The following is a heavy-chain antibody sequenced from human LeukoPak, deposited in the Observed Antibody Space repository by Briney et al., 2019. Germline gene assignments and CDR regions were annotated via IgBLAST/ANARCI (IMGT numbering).Heavy chain of an antibody. CDR1: GGTFSSYA. V-gene: IGHV1-69*06. CDR3: ARGYCSNTSCYEGFNY. CDR2: IIPIFGTA. D-gene: IGHD2-2*01. Sequence: SVKVSCKASGGTFSSYAISWVRQAPGQGLEWMGGIIPIFGTANYAQKFQGGVTITADKSTSTAYMELSSPRSEDTAVYYCARGYCSNTSCYEGFNYWGQGTLVTVSS. J-gene: IGHJ4*02.